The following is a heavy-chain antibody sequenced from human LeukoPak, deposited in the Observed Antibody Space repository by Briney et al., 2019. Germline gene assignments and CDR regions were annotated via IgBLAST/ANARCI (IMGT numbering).Heavy chain of an antibody. D-gene: IGHD6-13*01. V-gene: IGHV3-73*01. CDR2: IRSKRNKYAT. CDR1: GFTSSGSV. Sequence: GGSLKLSCAASGFTSSGSVIHWVRQAAGKGLEWVGRIRSKRNKYATAYAASVKGRFTISRDDSKNTAYLHMDSLKTEDTALYYCSRLEASSPIEVALDIWGQGTVVTVSS. J-gene: IGHJ3*02. CDR3: SRLEASSPIEVALDI.